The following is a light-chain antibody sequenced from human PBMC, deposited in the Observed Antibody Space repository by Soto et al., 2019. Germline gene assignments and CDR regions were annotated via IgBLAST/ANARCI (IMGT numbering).Light chain of an antibody. V-gene: IGLV2-23*01. CDR2: EGS. Sequence: QSVLTQPASVSGSPGQSITISCTGTSSDVGSYNLVSWYQQHPGKAPKLMIYEGSKRPSGVSSRFSGSKSGNTASLTISGLQAEDEADYHCCSYAGSATLYVFVTGTKVTVL. CDR3: CSYAGSATLYV. J-gene: IGLJ1*01. CDR1: SSDVGSYNL.